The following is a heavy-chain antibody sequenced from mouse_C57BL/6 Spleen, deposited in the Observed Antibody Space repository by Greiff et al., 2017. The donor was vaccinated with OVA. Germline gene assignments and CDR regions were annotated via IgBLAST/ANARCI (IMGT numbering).Heavy chain of an antibody. Sequence: VQLQQPGAELVKPGASVKLSCKASGYTFTSYWMHWVKQRPGQGLEWIGMIHPTSGSTNYNEKFKSKATLTVDKSSSTAYMQLSSLTSEDSAVYYCAPIATVVAYYFDYWGQGTTLTVSS. V-gene: IGHV1-64*01. J-gene: IGHJ2*01. CDR1: GYTFTSYW. CDR2: IHPTSGST. D-gene: IGHD1-1*01. CDR3: APIATVVAYYFDY.